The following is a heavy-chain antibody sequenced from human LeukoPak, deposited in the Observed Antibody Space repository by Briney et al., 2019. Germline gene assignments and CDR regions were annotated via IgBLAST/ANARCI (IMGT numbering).Heavy chain of an antibody. V-gene: IGHV4-31*03. D-gene: IGHD5-24*01. CDR1: GGSISSGGYY. CDR3: ARDRRRRWLQPHGGFDY. CDR2: IYYSGST. Sequence: PSETLSLTCTVSGGSISSGGYYWSWIRQHPGKGLEWIGYIYYSGSTYYNPSLKSRVTISVDTSKNQFSLKLSSVTAADTAVYYCARDRRRRWLQPHGGFDYWGQRTLVTVSS. J-gene: IGHJ4*02.